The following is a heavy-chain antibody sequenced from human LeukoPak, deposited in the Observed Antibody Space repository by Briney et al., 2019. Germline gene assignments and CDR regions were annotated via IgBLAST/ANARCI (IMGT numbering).Heavy chain of an antibody. D-gene: IGHD6-19*01. CDR3: ARGLSNPDSGGWDY. Sequence: SETLSLTCTVSGGSISSGDYYWSWIRQPPGKGLEWIGYIYYSGSTYYNPSLKSRVTISVDTSKNQFSLKLSSVTAADTAVYYCARGLSNPDSGGWDYWGQGTLVTVSS. J-gene: IGHJ4*02. CDR1: GGSISSGDYY. V-gene: IGHV4-30-4*01. CDR2: IYYSGST.